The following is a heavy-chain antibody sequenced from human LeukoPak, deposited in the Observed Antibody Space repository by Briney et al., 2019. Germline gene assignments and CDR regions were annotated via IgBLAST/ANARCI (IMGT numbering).Heavy chain of an antibody. J-gene: IGHJ4*02. Sequence: GGSLRLSCAASGFTFSSYWMSWVRQAPGKGLEWVANIKQDGSEKYYVDSVKGRFTISRDNAKNSLYLQMNSLRAEDTAVYYCARATYDYVWGSYRYYYFDYWGQGTLVTVSS. V-gene: IGHV3-7*01. CDR1: GFTFSSYW. D-gene: IGHD3-16*02. CDR3: ARATYDYVWGSYRYYYFDY. CDR2: IKQDGSEK.